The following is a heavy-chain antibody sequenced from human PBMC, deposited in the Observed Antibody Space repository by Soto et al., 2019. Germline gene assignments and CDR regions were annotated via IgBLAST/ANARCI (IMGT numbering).Heavy chain of an antibody. CDR3: TRTYYYEAPGFDV. J-gene: IGHJ3*01. CDR1: GFAFGDFA. D-gene: IGHD3-22*01. V-gene: IGHV3-49*04. Sequence: GGSLRLSCTASGFAFGDFAISWVRQAPGKGLEWVGVTRSKEYGGRIDTAASVKGRFSISRSDSKSIAYLQMNSLRAEDTALYYCTRTYYYEAPGFDVWGQGTMVTVSS. CDR2: TRSKEYGGRI.